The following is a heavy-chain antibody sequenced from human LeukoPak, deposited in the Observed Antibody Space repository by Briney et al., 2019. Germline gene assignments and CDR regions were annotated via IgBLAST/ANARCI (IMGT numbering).Heavy chain of an antibody. V-gene: IGHV3-48*01. CDR2: ISSRSSTI. D-gene: IGHD2-2*01. CDR3: AREGICSSTSCYQSHYYYYMDV. Sequence: SGGSLRLSCAASGFTFSSYSMNWVRQAPGKGLEWVSYISSRSSTIYYADSVKGRFTISRDNAKNSLYLQMNSLRAEDTAVYYCAREGICSSTSCYQSHYYYYMDVWGKGTTVTVSS. CDR1: GFTFSSYS. J-gene: IGHJ6*03.